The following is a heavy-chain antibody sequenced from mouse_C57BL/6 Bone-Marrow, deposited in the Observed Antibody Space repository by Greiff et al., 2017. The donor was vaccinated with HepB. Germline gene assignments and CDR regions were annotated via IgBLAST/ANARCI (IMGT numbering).Heavy chain of an antibody. CDR3: ARICYSWFAY. J-gene: IGHJ3*01. Sequence: VQLKQSGPELVKPGASVKIPCKASGYTFTDYNMDWVKQSHGKSLEWIGDINPNNGGTIYNQKFKGKATLTVDKSSSTAYMELRSLTSEDTAVYYCARICYSWFAYWGQGTLVTVSA. CDR1: GYTFTDYN. D-gene: IGHD1-1*01. V-gene: IGHV1-18*01. CDR2: INPNNGGT.